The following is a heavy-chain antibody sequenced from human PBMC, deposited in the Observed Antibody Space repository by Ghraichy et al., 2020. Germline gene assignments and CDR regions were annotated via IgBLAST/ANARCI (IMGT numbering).Heavy chain of an antibody. CDR1: GYTLTELS. Sequence: ASVKVSCKVSGYTLTELSMHWVRQAPGKGLEWMGGFDPEDGETIYAQKFQGRVTMTEDTSTDTAYMELSSLRSEDTAVYYCATAALYSGSPYAFDIWGQGTMVTVSS. CDR2: FDPEDGET. CDR3: ATAALYSGSPYAFDI. D-gene: IGHD1-26*01. J-gene: IGHJ3*02. V-gene: IGHV1-24*01.